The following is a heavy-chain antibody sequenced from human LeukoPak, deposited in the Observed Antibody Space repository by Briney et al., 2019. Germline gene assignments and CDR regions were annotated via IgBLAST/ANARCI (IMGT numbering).Heavy chain of an antibody. CDR1: GYTFTSYD. J-gene: IGHJ4*02. D-gene: IGHD3-10*01. CDR2: MNPNSGNT. Sequence: GASVKVSCKASGYTFTSYDINWVRQATGQGLEWMGWMNPNSGNTGYAQKFQGRVTITRNTSISTAYMELSNLRSEDSAVYYCARNSLYRSARLGKFHFDCWGQGPLVTVSS. V-gene: IGHV1-8*03. CDR3: ARNSLYRSARLGKFHFDC.